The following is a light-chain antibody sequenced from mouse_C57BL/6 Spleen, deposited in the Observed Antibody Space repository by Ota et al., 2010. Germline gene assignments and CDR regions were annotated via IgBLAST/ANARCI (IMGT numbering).Light chain of an antibody. V-gene: IGKV12-46*01. J-gene: IGKJ5*01. CDR2: AAT. CDR3: QLFWDSLT. Sequence: DIQMTQSPASLSVSVGETVTITCRASENIYSNLAWYQQKQGKSPQLLVYAATNLADGVPSRFSGSGSGTQYFPTRYNSLQSEXFGIYYCQLFWDSLTFVLGPAGAE. CDR1: ENIYSN.